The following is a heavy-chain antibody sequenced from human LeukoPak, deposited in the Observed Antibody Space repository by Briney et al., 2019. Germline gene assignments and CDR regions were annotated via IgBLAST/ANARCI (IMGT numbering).Heavy chain of an antibody. CDR2: LKEDGFEK. D-gene: IGHD6-19*01. V-gene: IGHV3-7*01. Sequence: GGSLRLSCAASGFTFSTSWMSWVRQAPGQGLEWVAHLKEDGFEKYYVDSVRGRFAISRDNAKNSLYLQMNSLRAEDTAVYYCARASLLAVADYWGQGIPVTVSS. CDR1: GFTFSTSW. J-gene: IGHJ4*02. CDR3: ARASLLAVADY.